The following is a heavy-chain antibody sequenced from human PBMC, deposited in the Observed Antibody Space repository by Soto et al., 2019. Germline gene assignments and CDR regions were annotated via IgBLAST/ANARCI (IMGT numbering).Heavy chain of an antibody. Sequence: SETLSLTCTVSGGSISSNYWSWIRQPPGKGLEWIGYIYYSGSTNYNPSLKSRVTISVDTSKNQFSLKLSSVTAADTAVYYCARELLWFGEEGSYFDYWGQGTLVTVSS. CDR1: GGSISSNY. J-gene: IGHJ4*02. CDR3: ARELLWFGEEGSYFDY. V-gene: IGHV4-59*01. CDR2: IYYSGST. D-gene: IGHD3-10*01.